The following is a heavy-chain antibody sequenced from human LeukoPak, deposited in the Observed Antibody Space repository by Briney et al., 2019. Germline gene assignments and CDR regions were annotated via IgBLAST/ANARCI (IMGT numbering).Heavy chain of an antibody. Sequence: SGGSLRLSCAVSGFRVSVYYMSWVRQAPGKGLEWVGLIRDSGEAFYADFARGRFAISRDESENTLYLQMNSLRVEDTAVYFCARDRAANQDWVEFDPWGQGTPVIVSS. CDR1: GFRVSVYY. J-gene: IGHJ5*02. CDR2: IRDSGEA. V-gene: IGHV3-66*03. D-gene: IGHD3/OR15-3a*01. CDR3: ARDRAANQDWVEFDP.